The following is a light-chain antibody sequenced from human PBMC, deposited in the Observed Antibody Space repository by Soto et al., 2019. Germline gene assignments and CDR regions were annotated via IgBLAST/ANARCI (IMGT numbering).Light chain of an antibody. Sequence: DIVMTQSPDSLPVSLGERATINCKSSQSLLYSSNNKNYLAWYQQKPGQPPKLLIFWASTRESGVPDRFSGSGSGTYFTLTISRLQAEAVGVYSCQQYYYTPYSFGQGTKVDIK. CDR3: QQYYYTPYS. J-gene: IGKJ2*03. CDR1: QSLLYSSNNKNY. CDR2: WAS. V-gene: IGKV4-1*01.